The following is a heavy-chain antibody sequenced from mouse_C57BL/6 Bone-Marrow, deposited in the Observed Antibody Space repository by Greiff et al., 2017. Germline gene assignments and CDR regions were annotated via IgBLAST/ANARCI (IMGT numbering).Heavy chain of an antibody. V-gene: IGHV1-76*01. CDR3: ARQGFFLDY. CDR2: IYPGSGNT. CDR1: GYTFTDYY. Sequence: VKLMESGAELVRPGASVKLSCKASGYTFTDYYINWVKQRPGQGLEWIARIYPGSGNTYYNEKFKGKATLTAEKSSSTAYMQLSSLTSEDSAVYFCARQGFFLDYWGQGTTLTFSS. J-gene: IGHJ2*01.